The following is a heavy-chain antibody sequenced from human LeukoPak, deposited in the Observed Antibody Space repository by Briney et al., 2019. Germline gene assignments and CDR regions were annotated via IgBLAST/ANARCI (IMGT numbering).Heavy chain of an antibody. Sequence: SETLSLTCTVSGGSISSYYWSWIRQPPGKGLEWIGYIYYSGSTNYNPSLKSRVTISVDTSKNQFSLKLSSVTAADTAVYYCASAGYSSGWYDYWGQGTLVTVSS. D-gene: IGHD6-19*01. V-gene: IGHV4-59*12. J-gene: IGHJ4*02. CDR1: GGSISSYY. CDR2: IYYSGST. CDR3: ASAGYSSGWYDY.